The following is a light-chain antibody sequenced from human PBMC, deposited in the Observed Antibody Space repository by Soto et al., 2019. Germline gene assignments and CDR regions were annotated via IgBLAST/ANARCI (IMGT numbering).Light chain of an antibody. CDR1: QSVSNNY. J-gene: IGKJ1*01. Sequence: EIVLTQSPGTLSLSPGERATLSCRASQSVSNNYLAWYQQKPGQAPRLLIYGASNRATGIPDRFSGSGSGTDFTLTISSLQSEDFAVYYCQQYNRWWTFGQGTKVEIK. V-gene: IGKV3-20*01. CDR3: QQYNRWWT. CDR2: GAS.